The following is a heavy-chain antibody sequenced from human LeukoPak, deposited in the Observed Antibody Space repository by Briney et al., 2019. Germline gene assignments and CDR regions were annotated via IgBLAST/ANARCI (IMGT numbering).Heavy chain of an antibody. Sequence: PGGSLRLSCEASGFTFSNYIMRWVRQAPGKGLEWVSVIYSGDTTYYADSVKGRFTISRDNSKNTLNLQMNSLRVEDTAVYYCARVPSSGWPIYWGQGTLVTVSS. V-gene: IGHV3-53*01. CDR3: ARVPSSGWPIY. D-gene: IGHD6-19*01. J-gene: IGHJ4*02. CDR1: GFTFSNYI. CDR2: IYSGDTT.